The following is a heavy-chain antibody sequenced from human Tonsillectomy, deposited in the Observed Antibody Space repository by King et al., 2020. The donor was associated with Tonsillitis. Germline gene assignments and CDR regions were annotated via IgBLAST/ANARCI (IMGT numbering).Heavy chain of an antibody. V-gene: IGHV4-34*01. D-gene: IGHD6-6*01. CDR1: GVSFSGYY. J-gene: IGHJ4*02. Sequence: VQLQQWGAGLLKPSETLSLPCAVYGVSFSGYYWSWIRQPPGKGLEWIGEINHSGSTNYNPSLKSRVTISVDTSKNQFSLKLSSVTAADTAVFYCARWITGSSSVFDYWGLGTLVTVSS. CDR2: INHSGST. CDR3: ARWITGSSSVFDY.